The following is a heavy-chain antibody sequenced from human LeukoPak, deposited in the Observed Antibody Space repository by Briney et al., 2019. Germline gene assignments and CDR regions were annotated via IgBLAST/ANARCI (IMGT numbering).Heavy chain of an antibody. CDR2: ISPSGGST. D-gene: IGHD3-16*01. J-gene: IGHJ4*02. Sequence: ASVKVSCKAFGYTFTSNYMHWVRQAPGQGPEWMGVISPSGGSTTYAQKFQGRVTLTRDMSTSTDYLELSSLRSEDTAVYYCARLGGGTEPLFDYWGQGTLVTVSS. CDR3: ARLGGGTEPLFDY. V-gene: IGHV1-46*01. CDR1: GYTFTSNY.